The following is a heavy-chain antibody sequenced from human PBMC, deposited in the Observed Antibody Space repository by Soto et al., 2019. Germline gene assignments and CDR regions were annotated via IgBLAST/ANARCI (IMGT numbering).Heavy chain of an antibody. Sequence: QVQLVESGGGLVKPGGSLRLSCAASGFIFSDYYMSWIRQTPGKGLEWVSYMSSSGATIDYADSVKGRFTMSRDITKTSLYLQMNSLRAEDTAVYYCARVPPSMVRGVIYYYYGMDVWGQGTTVTVSS. J-gene: IGHJ6*02. CDR2: MSSSGATI. CDR1: GFIFSDYY. D-gene: IGHD3-10*01. V-gene: IGHV3-11*04. CDR3: ARVPPSMVRGVIYYYYGMDV.